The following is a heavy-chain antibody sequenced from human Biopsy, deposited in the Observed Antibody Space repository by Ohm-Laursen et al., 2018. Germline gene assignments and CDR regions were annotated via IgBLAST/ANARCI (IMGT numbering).Heavy chain of an antibody. Sequence: ESSVKVSCKASGYSFTKYCINWVRQAPGQGLEWVGIINPTGGTASYAEKFQGRVTLTRDTSTGTVYLELNSLISEDTALYCCARDRIGGRGDPPDHWGQGTLVTVSS. CDR1: GYSFTKYC. D-gene: IGHD3-10*01. CDR2: INPTGGTA. V-gene: IGHV1-46*01. CDR3: ARDRIGGRGDPPDH. J-gene: IGHJ4*02.